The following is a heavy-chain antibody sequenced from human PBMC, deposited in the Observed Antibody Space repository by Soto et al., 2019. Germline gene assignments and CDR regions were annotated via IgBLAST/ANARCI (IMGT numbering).Heavy chain of an antibody. CDR2: IYYSGST. CDR1: GGSISSGGYY. Sequence: PSETLSLTCTVSGGSISSGGYYWSWIRQHPGKGLEWIGYIYYSGSTYYNPSLKSRVTISVDTSKNQFSLKLSSVTAADTAVYYCARASGSGYDYTGVDYWGQGTVVTV. CDR3: ARASGSGYDYTGVDY. J-gene: IGHJ4*02. V-gene: IGHV4-31*03. D-gene: IGHD5-12*01.